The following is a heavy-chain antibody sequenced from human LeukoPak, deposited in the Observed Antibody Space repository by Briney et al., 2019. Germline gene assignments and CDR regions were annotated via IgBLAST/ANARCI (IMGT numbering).Heavy chain of an antibody. CDR1: GGSINSEDFY. Sequence: SETLSLTCNVSGGSINSEDFYWSWIRQPAGKGLEWIGRIYTSGSTNYNPSLKSRVTISVDTSKNQFSLKLSSVTAADTAVYYCARGPTTIFAYYYYMDVWGKGTTVTVSS. D-gene: IGHD3-3*01. J-gene: IGHJ6*03. V-gene: IGHV4-61*02. CDR2: IYTSGST. CDR3: ARGPTTIFAYYYYMDV.